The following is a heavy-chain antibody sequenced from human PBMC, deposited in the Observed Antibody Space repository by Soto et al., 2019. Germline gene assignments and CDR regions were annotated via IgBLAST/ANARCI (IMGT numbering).Heavy chain of an antibody. CDR1: GYTFTNYG. CDR3: ARDHPTYVYDSSGFSLDY. CDR2: ISAYNGNT. V-gene: IGHV1-18*01. J-gene: IGHJ4*02. Sequence: QVQLVQSGAEVKKPGASVKVSCKASGYTFTNYGISWVRQAPGQGLEWMGWISAYNGNTNYAQKFQGRVTMTTDTSTSIAYMELRSLRSDDTAVYYCARDHPTYVYDSSGFSLDYWGQGSLVTVSS. D-gene: IGHD3-22*01.